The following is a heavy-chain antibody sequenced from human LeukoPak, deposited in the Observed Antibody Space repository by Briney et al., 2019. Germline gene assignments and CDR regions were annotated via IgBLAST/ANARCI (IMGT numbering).Heavy chain of an antibody. J-gene: IGHJ4*02. V-gene: IGHV1-2*06. Sequence: GASVKVSCKASGYTFTGYYMHWVRQAPGQGLEWMGRINPNSGGTNYAQKFQGRVAMTRDTSISTAYMELSRLRSDDTAVYYCARAVATIADFDYWGQGTLVTVSS. D-gene: IGHD5-12*01. CDR3: ARAVATIADFDY. CDR1: GYTFTGYY. CDR2: INPNSGGT.